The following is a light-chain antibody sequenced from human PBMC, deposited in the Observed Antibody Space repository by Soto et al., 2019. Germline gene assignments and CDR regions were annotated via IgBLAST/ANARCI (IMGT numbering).Light chain of an antibody. V-gene: IGLV2-14*01. J-gene: IGLJ1*01. CDR1: SSDVGGYNY. Sequence: QSALTQPASVSGSPGQSIAMSCTGTSSDVGGYNYVSWYQQHPGKAPKLIIYDVTSRPSGVSNRFSGSKSGNTASLTISGLQAEDEAYYYCSSYTGSSTYVFGTGTKLTVL. CDR3: SSYTGSSTYV. CDR2: DVT.